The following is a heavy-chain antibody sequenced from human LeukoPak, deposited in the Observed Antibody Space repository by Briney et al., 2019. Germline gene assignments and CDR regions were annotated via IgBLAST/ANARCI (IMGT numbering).Heavy chain of an antibody. Sequence: PGGSLRLSCAASGFTFSSYSMNWVRQAPGKGLEWVSSINSSSSYIYYADSVKGRFTISRDNAKNSLYLQMNSLRAEDTAVYYCARASSWYLGWFDPWGQGTLVTVSS. CDR3: ARASSWYLGWFDP. CDR2: INSSSSYI. J-gene: IGHJ5*02. D-gene: IGHD6-13*01. CDR1: GFTFSSYS. V-gene: IGHV3-21*01.